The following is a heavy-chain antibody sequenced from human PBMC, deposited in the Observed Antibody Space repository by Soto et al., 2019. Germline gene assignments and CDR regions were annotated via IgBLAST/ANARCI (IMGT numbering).Heavy chain of an antibody. CDR2: ISGSGGST. CDR1: GFTFSSYA. CDR3: AKDGRITMIVVVTAFDY. D-gene: IGHD3-22*01. V-gene: IGHV3-23*01. Sequence: EVQLLESGGGLVQPGGSLRLSRAASGFTFSSYAMSWVRQAPGKGLEWVSAISGSGGSTYYADSVKGRFTISRDNSKNTLYLQMNSLRAEDTAVYYCAKDGRITMIVVVTAFDYWGQGTLVTVSS. J-gene: IGHJ4*02.